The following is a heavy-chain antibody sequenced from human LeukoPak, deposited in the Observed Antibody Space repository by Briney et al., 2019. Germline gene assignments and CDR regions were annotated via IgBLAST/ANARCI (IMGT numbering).Heavy chain of an antibody. CDR1: GYTFTSYG. CDR3: ARLLWVYDFWSGYYGDY. CDR2: ISAYNGIT. V-gene: IGHV1-18*01. J-gene: IGHJ4*02. Sequence: ASVKVSCKASGYTFTSYGISWVRQAPGQGLEWMGWISAYNGITNYAQKLQGRVTMTTDTSTSTAYMELRSLRSDDTAVYYCARLLWVYDFWSGYYGDYWGQGTLVTVSS. D-gene: IGHD3-3*01.